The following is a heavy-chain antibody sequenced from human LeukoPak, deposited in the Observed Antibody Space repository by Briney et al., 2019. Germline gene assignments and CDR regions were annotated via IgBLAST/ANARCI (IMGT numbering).Heavy chain of an antibody. J-gene: IGHJ4*02. CDR3: VRQYPYYDFWSGYYFDF. D-gene: IGHD3-3*01. Sequence: SETLSLTCTVSGGSISSYYWSWIRQPPGKGLEWIGYIYYSGSTNYNPSLKSRVTISVDTSKNQFSLKLSSVTAADTAVYYCVRQYPYYDFWSGYYFDFWGQGTLVTVSS. CDR1: GGSISSYY. V-gene: IGHV4-59*08. CDR2: IYYSGST.